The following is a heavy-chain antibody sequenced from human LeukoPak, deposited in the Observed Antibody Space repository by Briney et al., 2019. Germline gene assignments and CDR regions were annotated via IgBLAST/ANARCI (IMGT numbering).Heavy chain of an antibody. CDR3: ARTAARRFDY. V-gene: IGHV1-46*01. J-gene: IGHJ4*02. D-gene: IGHD6-6*01. CDR1: GYTFPSYF. Sequence: ASVKVSCKASGYTFPSYFMHWVRQAPGQGLEWMGIINPTGGSTTYAQKFQGRVTMTRDTSTSTVYMELSSLRSDDTAVYYCARTAARRFDYWGQGTLVTISS. CDR2: INPTGGST.